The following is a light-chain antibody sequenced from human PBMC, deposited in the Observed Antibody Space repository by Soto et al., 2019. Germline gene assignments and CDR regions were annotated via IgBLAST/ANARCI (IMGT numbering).Light chain of an antibody. V-gene: IGKV1-9*01. CDR1: QDISSY. Sequence: DIQLTQSPSFLSSSVADRVTITCRASQDISSYLVWYQQKQGKAPKLLIYAASTLQSGVPSRFSGSGSGTEFTLTISSLQPEDFATYYCQQLNSYPRTFGQGTKVEIK. J-gene: IGKJ1*01. CDR3: QQLNSYPRT. CDR2: AAS.